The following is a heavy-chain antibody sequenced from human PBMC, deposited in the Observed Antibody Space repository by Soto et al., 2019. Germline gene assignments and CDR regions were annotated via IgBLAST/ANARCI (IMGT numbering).Heavy chain of an antibody. CDR1: GGSFSGYY. CDR3: ATTSIASSRTFDY. J-gene: IGHJ4*02. CDR2: INHSGST. V-gene: IGHV4-34*01. Sequence: SETLSLTCAVYGGSFSGYYWSWIRQPPGKGLEWIGEINHSGSTNYNPSLKSRVTISVDTSKKQFSLKLSSVTAADTAVYYCATTSIASSRTFDYWGRGTLVTVSS. D-gene: IGHD6-6*01.